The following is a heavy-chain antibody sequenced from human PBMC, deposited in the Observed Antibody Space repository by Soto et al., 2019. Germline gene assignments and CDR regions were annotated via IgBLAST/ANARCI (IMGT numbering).Heavy chain of an antibody. CDR3: ATGPPSGWYGAVDI. CDR2: IRAYNGNT. CDR1: GYSFSSYT. D-gene: IGHD6-19*01. V-gene: IGHV1-18*04. Sequence: ASVKVSCKASGYSFSSYTINWVRKAPGQGLEWLGWIRAYNGNTTYVEKLQGRVTMTTDTSTSTAYMELSSLRSEDTAVYYCATGPPSGWYGAVDIWGQGTMVTVSS. J-gene: IGHJ3*02.